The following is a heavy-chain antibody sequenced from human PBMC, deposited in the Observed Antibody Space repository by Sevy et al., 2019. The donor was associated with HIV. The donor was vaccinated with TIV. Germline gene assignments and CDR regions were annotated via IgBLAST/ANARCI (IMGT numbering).Heavy chain of an antibody. CDR2: IYYSGTT. J-gene: IGHJ5*02. CDR1: GGSISSGDYY. Sequence: SETLSLTCTVSGGSISSGDYYWSWMRQPPGKGLEWIGYIYYSGTTYYNPSLKSRVTISVDTSKNHFSVNLNSVTAGDTAVYYCASYCISTGPLNWVDPWGQGTLVTVSS. CDR3: ASYCISTGPLNWVDP. V-gene: IGHV4-30-4*01. D-gene: IGHD2-2*01.